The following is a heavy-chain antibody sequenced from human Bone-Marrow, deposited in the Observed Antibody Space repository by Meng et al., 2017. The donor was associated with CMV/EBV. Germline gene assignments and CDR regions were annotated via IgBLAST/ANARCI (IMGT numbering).Heavy chain of an antibody. V-gene: IGHV3-9*01. CDR3: AKDKRRGLGAMVLDS. CDR2: ISWNSDNI. D-gene: IGHD1-26*01. CDR1: GFTFNDSA. Sequence: GGSLRLSCAASGFTFNDSAMHCVRQAPGKGLEWVSGISWNSDNIGYADSVKGRLTISRDNASSSLYLQMNSLRPEDTALYYCAKDKRRGLGAMVLDSWGQGPLVTFSS. J-gene: IGHJ4*02.